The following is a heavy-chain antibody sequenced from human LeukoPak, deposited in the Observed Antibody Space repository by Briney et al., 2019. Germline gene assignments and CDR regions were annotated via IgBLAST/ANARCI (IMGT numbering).Heavy chain of an antibody. D-gene: IGHD3-10*01. Sequence: GGSLRLSCAVSGITLSNYGMSRVRQAPGKGLELVAGLSGSGGGTTYADSVQARFTISRDNPKNTLYLQMNSLRAEDTAVYFCAKRGVVIRVFLVGFHKEAYYFDSWGQGALVTVSS. CDR2: LSGSGGGT. V-gene: IGHV3-23*01. J-gene: IGHJ4*02. CDR1: GITLSNYG. CDR3: AKRGVVIRVFLVGFHKEAYYFDS.